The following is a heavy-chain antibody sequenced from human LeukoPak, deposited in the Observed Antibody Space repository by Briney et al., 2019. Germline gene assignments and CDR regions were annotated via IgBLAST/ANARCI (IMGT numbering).Heavy chain of an antibody. CDR1: GFTFSSYW. Sequence: GGSLRLSCAASGFTFSSYWMSWVRQAPGKGLEWVANIKPDGSEKHYVDSVKGRFTISRDNAKNSLYLQISSLRVEDTALYFCARHNPLWGYWGQGTLVTVSS. CDR2: IKPDGSEK. D-gene: IGHD1-14*01. V-gene: IGHV3-7*04. CDR3: ARHNPLWGY. J-gene: IGHJ4*02.